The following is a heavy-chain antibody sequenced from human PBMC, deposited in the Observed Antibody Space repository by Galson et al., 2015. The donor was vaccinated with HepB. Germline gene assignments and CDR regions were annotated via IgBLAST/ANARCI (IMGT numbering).Heavy chain of an antibody. CDR2: IIPIFGTA. J-gene: IGHJ4*02. D-gene: IGHD1-26*01. Sequence: SVKVSCKASGGTFSSYAISWVRQAPGQGLEWMGGIIPIFGTANYAQKFQGRVTITADESTSTAYMELSSLRSEDTAVYYCATNQRGGSYWGGGYFDYWGQGTLVTVSS. V-gene: IGHV1-69*13. CDR3: ATNQRGGSYWGGGYFDY. CDR1: GGTFSSYA.